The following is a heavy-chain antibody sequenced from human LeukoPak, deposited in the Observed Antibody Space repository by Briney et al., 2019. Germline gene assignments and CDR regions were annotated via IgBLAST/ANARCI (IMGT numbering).Heavy chain of an antibody. CDR1: GGSFSGYY. CDR2: INHSGST. J-gene: IGHJ5*02. CDR3: AREIVQYDYVWGSYRRRGWFDP. D-gene: IGHD3-16*02. Sequence: SETLSLTCAVYGGSFSGYYWSWIRQPPGKGLEWIGEINHSGSTNYNPSLKSRVTISVDTSKNQFSLKLSSVTAADTAVYYCAREIVQYDYVWGSYRRRGWFDPWGQGTLVTASS. V-gene: IGHV4-34*01.